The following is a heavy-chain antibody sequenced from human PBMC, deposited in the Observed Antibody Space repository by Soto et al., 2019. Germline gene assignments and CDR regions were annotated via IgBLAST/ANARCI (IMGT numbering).Heavy chain of an antibody. V-gene: IGHV1-3*01. CDR3: ARGIATGQLDP. CDR2: INPDNGNT. Sequence: QVQLVQSGAEVKKPGASVKISCKASGYTFTRYTMNWVRQAPGQRLEWMGWINPDNGNTKSSQKFQYRVIITRDTSASTAYMDLSSLRSEDTAVYYCARGIATGQLDPWGQGTLVPVSS. CDR1: GYTFTRYT. D-gene: IGHD2-15*01. J-gene: IGHJ5*02.